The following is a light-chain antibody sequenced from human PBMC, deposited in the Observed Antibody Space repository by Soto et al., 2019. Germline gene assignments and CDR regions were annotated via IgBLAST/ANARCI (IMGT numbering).Light chain of an antibody. CDR2: GAS. V-gene: IGKV3D-20*02. CDR1: QSVSSSY. Sequence: ESVLTQSPGTLSLSPGERATLSCRASQSVSSSYLAWYQQKPGQAPRLLIYGASSRATGIPARFSGSGSGTDFTLTISSLEPEDFAVYYCQQRSIWPWTFGQGTKVDIK. J-gene: IGKJ1*01. CDR3: QQRSIWPWT.